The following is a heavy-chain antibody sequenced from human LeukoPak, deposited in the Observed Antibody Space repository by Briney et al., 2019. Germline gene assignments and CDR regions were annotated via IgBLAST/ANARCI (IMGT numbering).Heavy chain of an antibody. V-gene: IGHV3-20*04. CDR1: GFPFDDHG. D-gene: IGHD3-3*01. CDR2: INWNGGST. CDR3: AKGVNYDFWSVNYYYYGMDV. J-gene: IGHJ6*02. Sequence: GGSLRLSCAASGFPFDDHGMSWVRQAPGKGLEWVSGINWNGGSTGYADSVKGRFTISRDNAKNSLYLQMNSLRAEDTALYYCAKGVNYDFWSVNYYYYGMDVWGQGTTVTVSS.